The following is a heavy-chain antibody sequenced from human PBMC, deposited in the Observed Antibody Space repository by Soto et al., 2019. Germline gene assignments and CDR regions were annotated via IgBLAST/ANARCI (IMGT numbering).Heavy chain of an antibody. Sequence: GGSLRLSCAASGFTFSSYGMHWVRQAPGKGLEWVAVIWYDGSNKYYADSVKGRFTISRDNSKNTLYLQMNSLRAEDTAVYYCARDDAVAFTAGDYYYYGMDVCGQGSTVTVSS. CDR3: ARDDAVAFTAGDYYYYGMDV. D-gene: IGHD6-19*01. CDR1: GFTFSSYG. J-gene: IGHJ6*02. V-gene: IGHV3-33*01. CDR2: IWYDGSNK.